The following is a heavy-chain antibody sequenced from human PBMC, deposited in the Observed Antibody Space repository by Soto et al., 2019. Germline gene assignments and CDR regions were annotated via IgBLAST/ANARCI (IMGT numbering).Heavy chain of an antibody. Sequence: QVQLVQSGAEVKKPGASVRVSCKASGYTFTSYDTHWVRQAPGQRLEHLGWINAGNGKAKYSQKLQDRVSITRDTSASTAYMELSSLTSEDTAVYYCARRAAGGGAYWYFGIWGRGTLVAVSS. V-gene: IGHV1-3*01. D-gene: IGHD2-15*01. CDR3: ARRAAGGGAYWYFGI. CDR2: INAGNGKA. J-gene: IGHJ2*01. CDR1: GYTFTSYD.